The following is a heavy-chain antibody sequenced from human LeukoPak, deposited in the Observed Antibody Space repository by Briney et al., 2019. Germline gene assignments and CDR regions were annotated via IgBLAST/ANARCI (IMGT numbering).Heavy chain of an antibody. Sequence: SETLSLTCTVSGGSVSSGSYYWSWIRQPPGKGLEWIGYIYYSGSTNYNPSLKSRVTISVDTSKNQFSLKLSSVTAADTAVYYCAGEKDSGWFYYFDYWGQGTLVTVSS. CDR1: GGSVSSGSYY. V-gene: IGHV4-61*01. D-gene: IGHD6-19*01. J-gene: IGHJ4*02. CDR2: IYYSGST. CDR3: AGEKDSGWFYYFDY.